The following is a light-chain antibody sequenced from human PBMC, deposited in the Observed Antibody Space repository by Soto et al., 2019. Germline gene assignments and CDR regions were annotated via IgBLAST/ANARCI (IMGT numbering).Light chain of an antibody. Sequence: EIVLTQSPGTLSLSPGERATLSCRASQGVTTAYLAWYQHKPGQAPRLLIFGASNRATGIPDRFSGSGSGTDFTLTISRLEPEDFASYYCQQSYSPPLTFGGGTKVEIK. CDR3: QQSYSPPLT. J-gene: IGKJ4*01. CDR2: GAS. V-gene: IGKV3-20*01. CDR1: QGVTTAY.